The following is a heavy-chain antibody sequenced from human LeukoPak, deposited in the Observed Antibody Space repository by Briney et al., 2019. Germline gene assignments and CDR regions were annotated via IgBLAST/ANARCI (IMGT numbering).Heavy chain of an antibody. CDR3: ARGVIAAAGNCFDP. J-gene: IGHJ5*02. CDR1: GGSISSYD. CDR2: MYASGST. V-gene: IGHV4-4*07. Sequence: PSETLSLTCTVSGGSISSYDWGWIRQPAGKGLEWIGRMYASGSTNYNPSLKSRVTMSVDTSKNQFSLRLSSVTAADTAVYYCARGVIAAAGNCFDPWGQGTLVTVSS. D-gene: IGHD6-13*01.